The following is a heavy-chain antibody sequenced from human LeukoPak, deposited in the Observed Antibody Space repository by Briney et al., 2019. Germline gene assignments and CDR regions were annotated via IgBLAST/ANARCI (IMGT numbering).Heavy chain of an antibody. CDR2: MNPNSGNT. V-gene: IGHV1-8*01. D-gene: IGHD6-19*01. CDR3: ARDSGSSGWNWEVYFDY. Sequence: GASVKVSCKASGYTFTSYDINWVRQATGPGLEWMGWMNPNSGNTGYAQKFQGRVTMTRNTSISTDYMELSSLRSEDTAVYYCARDSGSSGWNWEVYFDYWGQGTLVTVSS. J-gene: IGHJ4*02. CDR1: GYTFTSYD.